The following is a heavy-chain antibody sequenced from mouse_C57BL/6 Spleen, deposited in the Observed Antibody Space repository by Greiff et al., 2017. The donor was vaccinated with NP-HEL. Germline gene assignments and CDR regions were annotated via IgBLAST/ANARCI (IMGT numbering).Heavy chain of an antibody. D-gene: IGHD2-2*01. CDR3: ARAVTGHWYFDV. CDR2: INPYNGDT. J-gene: IGHJ1*03. V-gene: IGHV1-20*01. Sequence: VQLKQSGPELVKPGDSVKISCKASGYSFTGYFMNWVMQSHGKSLEWIGRINPYNGDTFYNQKFKGKATLTVDKSSSTAHMELRSLTSEDSAVYYCARAVTGHWYFDVWGTGTTVTVSS. CDR1: GYSFTGYF.